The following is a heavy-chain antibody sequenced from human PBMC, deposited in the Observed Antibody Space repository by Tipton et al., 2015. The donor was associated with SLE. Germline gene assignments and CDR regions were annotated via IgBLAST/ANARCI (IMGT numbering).Heavy chain of an antibody. J-gene: IGHJ3*02. D-gene: IGHD2-15*01. Sequence: SLRLSCAASGFTFSSFSMHWVRHAPGKGLEWVAVIGYDGSNKYYADSVKGRFTISRDNSKNTLYLQMNTLRAEDTAVYYCAVELLGDCGGGRCYSDAFDIWGQGTRVTVSS. CDR1: GFTFSSFS. CDR2: IGYDGSNK. V-gene: IGHV3-33*01. CDR3: AVELLGDCGGGRCYSDAFDI.